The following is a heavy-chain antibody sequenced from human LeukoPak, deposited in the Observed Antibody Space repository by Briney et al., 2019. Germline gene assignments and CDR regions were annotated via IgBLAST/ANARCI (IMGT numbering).Heavy chain of an antibody. CDR2: ILYDGSNK. CDR1: GFTFSSYG. V-gene: IGHV3-30*02. J-gene: IGHJ4*02. CDR3: AKGDSAMVRRYYFDY. Sequence: GGSLRLSCAASGFTFSSYGIHWVRQAPGKGLEWVAFILYDGSNKYYADSVKGRFTVSRDNSKNTLYLQMNSLRAEDTGVYYCAKGDSAMVRRYYFDYWGQGALVTVSS. D-gene: IGHD5-18*01.